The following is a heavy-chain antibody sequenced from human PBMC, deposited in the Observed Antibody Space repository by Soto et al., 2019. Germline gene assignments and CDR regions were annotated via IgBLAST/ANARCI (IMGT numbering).Heavy chain of an antibody. CDR3: ARGSVTTFYYYYYMDV. CDR2: IYYSGST. CDR1: GGPISSGGYY. Sequence: SETLSLTCTFSGGPISSGGYYWSWIRQHPGKGLEWIGYIYYSGSTYYNPSLKSRVTISVDTSKNQFSLKLSSVTAADTAVYYCARGSVTTFYYYYYMDVWGKGTTVTVSS. V-gene: IGHV4-31*03. D-gene: IGHD4-17*01. J-gene: IGHJ6*03.